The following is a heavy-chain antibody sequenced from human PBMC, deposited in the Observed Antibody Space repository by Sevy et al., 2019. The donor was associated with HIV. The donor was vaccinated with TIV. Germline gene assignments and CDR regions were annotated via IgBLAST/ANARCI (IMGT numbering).Heavy chain of an antibody. CDR2: IYWDDDK. D-gene: IGHD3-22*01. CDR1: GLSLSTSGVG. V-gene: IGHV2-5*02. J-gene: IGHJ3*02. CDR3: ALTYYYDSSGPRDAFDI. Sequence: SGPTLVNPTQTLTLTCTFSGLSLSTSGVGVGWIRQPPGKALEWLALIYWDDDKRYSPSLKSRLTITKDTSKNQVVLTMTNMDPVDTATYYCALTYYYDSSGPRDAFDIWGQGTMVTVSS.